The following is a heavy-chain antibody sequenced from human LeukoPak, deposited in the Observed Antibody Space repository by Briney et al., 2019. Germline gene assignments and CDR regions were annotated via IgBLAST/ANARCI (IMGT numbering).Heavy chain of an antibody. D-gene: IGHD3-16*01. Sequence: GGSLRLSRAASGFTFSNYAMSWVRQAPGKGLEWVSTISGSGGSTYYADSVKGRFTISRDNSKNTLYLQMNSLRAEDTAVYYCAKDISRNGLYDAFDIWGQGTMVTVSS. CDR2: ISGSGGST. CDR1: GFTFSNYA. J-gene: IGHJ3*02. CDR3: AKDISRNGLYDAFDI. V-gene: IGHV3-23*01.